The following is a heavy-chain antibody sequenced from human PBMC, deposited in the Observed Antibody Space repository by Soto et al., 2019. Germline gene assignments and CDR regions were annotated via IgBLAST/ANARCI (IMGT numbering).Heavy chain of an antibody. J-gene: IGHJ4*02. CDR2: IKQDGSEK. Sequence: GGSLRLSCAASGFTFSSYWMSWVRQAPGKGLEWVANIKQDGSEKYYVDSVKGRFTISRDNAKNSLYLQMNSLRAEDTAVYYCARDGYSSGWYLGYWGQGTLVTVSS. CDR1: GFTFSSYW. CDR3: ARDGYSSGWYLGY. V-gene: IGHV3-7*01. D-gene: IGHD6-19*01.